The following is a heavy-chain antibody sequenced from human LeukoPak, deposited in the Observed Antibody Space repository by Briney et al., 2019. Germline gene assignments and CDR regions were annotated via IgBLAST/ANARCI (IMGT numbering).Heavy chain of an antibody. D-gene: IGHD6-19*01. CDR2: ISAYNGNT. J-gene: IGHJ4*02. CDR1: GYTFTSYG. Sequence: GASVKVSCKASGYTFTSYGISWVRQAPGQGLEWMGWISAYNGNTNYAQKLQGRVTMTTDTSTSTAYMELRSLRSDDTAVYYCARDGRTAVAGSQDYFDYWGQGTLVTVSS. V-gene: IGHV1-18*01. CDR3: ARDGRTAVAGSQDYFDY.